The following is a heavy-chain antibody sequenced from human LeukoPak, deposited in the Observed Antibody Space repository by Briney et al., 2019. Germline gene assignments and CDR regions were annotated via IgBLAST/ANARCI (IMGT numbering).Heavy chain of an antibody. CDR3: ARHFAYSSSSYFDY. J-gene: IGHJ4*02. CDR1: GGSFSGYY. CDR2: INHSGST. D-gene: IGHD6-6*01. Sequence: SETLSLTCAVYGGSFSGYYWSWIRQPPGKGLEWIGEINHSGSTNYNPSLKSRVTMFEDKSKNQFSLRLYSVTVADTAVYYCARHFAYSSSSYFDYWGQGSLVTVSS. V-gene: IGHV4-34*01.